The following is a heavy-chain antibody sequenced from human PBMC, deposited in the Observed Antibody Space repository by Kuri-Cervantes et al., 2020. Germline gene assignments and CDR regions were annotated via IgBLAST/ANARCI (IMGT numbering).Heavy chain of an antibody. CDR3: ARDGCISTACYPFSHYYYFYMDF. CDR2: INAGNGNT. J-gene: IGHJ6*03. V-gene: IGHV1-3*01. CDR1: GYTFTSYA. Sequence: ASVKVSCKASGYTFTSYAMHWVRQAPGQRLEWMGWINAGNGNTKYSQKFQGRVTITRDTSASTAYMELSSLRSEDTAVYSCARDGCISTACYPFSHYYYFYMDFWGRGTTVTVSS. D-gene: IGHD2-2*01.